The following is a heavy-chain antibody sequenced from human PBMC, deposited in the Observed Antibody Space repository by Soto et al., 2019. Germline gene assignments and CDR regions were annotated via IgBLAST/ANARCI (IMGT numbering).Heavy chain of an antibody. V-gene: IGHV1-69*01. CDR3: ARWGIAGAGTREDAFDI. D-gene: IGHD6-19*01. CDR2: IIPIFGTA. CDR1: GGTFSSYA. Sequence: QVQLVQSGAEVKKPGSSVKVSCKASGGTFSSYAISWVRQAPGQGLEWMGGIIPIFGTANYAQKFQGRVTITADEATSTAYMELSSLRSEDTAVDYCARWGIAGAGTREDAFDIWGQGTMVTVSS. J-gene: IGHJ3*02.